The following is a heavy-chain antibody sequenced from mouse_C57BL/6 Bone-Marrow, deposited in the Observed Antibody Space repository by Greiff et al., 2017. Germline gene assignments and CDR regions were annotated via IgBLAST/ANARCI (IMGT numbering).Heavy chain of an antibody. V-gene: IGHV1-52*01. CDR3: ARGELGIAWFAY. J-gene: IGHJ3*01. CDR2: IDPSDSET. Sequence: QVQLQQPGAELVRPGSSVKLSCKASGYTFTSYWMHWVKQRPIRGLEWIGNIDPSDSETHYNQKFKDKATLTVDKSSSTAYMQLSSLTSEDSAVYYCARGELGIAWFAYWGQGTLVTVSA. D-gene: IGHD4-1*01. CDR1: GYTFTSYW.